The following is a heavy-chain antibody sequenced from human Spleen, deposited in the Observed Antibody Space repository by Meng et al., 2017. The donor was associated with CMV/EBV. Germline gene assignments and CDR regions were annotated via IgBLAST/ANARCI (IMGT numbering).Heavy chain of an antibody. CDR1: GGSFSGYY. J-gene: IGHJ4*02. CDR3: ARGALEWFL. CDR2: INHSGST. V-gene: IGHV4-34*01. Sequence: SETLSLTCAVYGGSFSGYYWSWIRQPPGKGLEWIGEINHSGSTSYNPSLKSRVAISVDTSKNQFSLKLSSVTAADTAVYYCARGALEWFLWGQGTLVTVSS. D-gene: IGHD3-3*01.